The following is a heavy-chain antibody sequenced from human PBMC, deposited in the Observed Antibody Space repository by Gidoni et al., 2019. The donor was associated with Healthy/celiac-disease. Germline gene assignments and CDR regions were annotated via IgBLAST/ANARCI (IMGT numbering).Heavy chain of an antibody. CDR3: ARVIAAAGEEDAFDI. V-gene: IGHV3-48*03. CDR2: ISSSGSTI. J-gene: IGHJ3*02. D-gene: IGHD6-13*01. Sequence: EVQLVESGGGLVQPGGSLRLSCAASGFTFSSYEMNWVRQAPGKGLECVSYISSSGSTIYYADSVKGRFTISRDNAKNSLYLQMNSLRAEDTAVYYCARVIAAAGEEDAFDIWGQGTMVTVSS. CDR1: GFTFSSYE.